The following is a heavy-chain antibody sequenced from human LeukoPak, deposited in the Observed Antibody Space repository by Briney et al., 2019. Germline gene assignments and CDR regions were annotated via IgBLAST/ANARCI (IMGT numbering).Heavy chain of an antibody. D-gene: IGHD2-2*02. Sequence: GGSLRLSCAASGFTFSDYYMSWIRQAPGKGLEWVSYISSSGSTIYYADSVKGRLTISRDNAKNSLYLQMNSLRAEDTAVYYCARVSVLYPDAFDIWGQGTMVTVSS. V-gene: IGHV3-11*04. CDR3: ARVSVLYPDAFDI. CDR2: ISSSGSTI. CDR1: GFTFSDYY. J-gene: IGHJ3*02.